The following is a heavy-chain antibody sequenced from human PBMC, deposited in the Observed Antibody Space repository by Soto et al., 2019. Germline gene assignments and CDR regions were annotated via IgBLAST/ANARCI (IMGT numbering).Heavy chain of an antibody. D-gene: IGHD6-19*01. CDR1: GFTFTSSA. CDR2: IVVGSGNT. V-gene: IGHV1-58*01. CDR3: AAAEGGPMAGAY. Sequence: GASVKVSCKASGFTFTSSAVHWVRQARGQRLEWIGWIVVGSGNTNYAQKFQERVTITRDMSTSTAYMELSSLRSEDTAVYYCAAAEGGPMAGAYWGQGTLVTVYS. J-gene: IGHJ4*02.